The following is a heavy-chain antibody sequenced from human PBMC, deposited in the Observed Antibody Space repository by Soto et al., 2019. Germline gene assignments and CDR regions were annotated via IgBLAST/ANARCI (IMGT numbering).Heavy chain of an antibody. CDR3: ARDRYDFWSGYSIDS. CDR2: ISVYNGNT. J-gene: IGHJ4*02. Sequence: ASVKVSCKASGYTFTSYGITWVRQAPGQGLEWMEWISVYNGNTNYAQKFQGRVTMTTDTSTSTAYLELRSLRSDDTAVYYCARDRYDFWSGYSIDSWGQGTLVTVSS. CDR1: GYTFTSYG. V-gene: IGHV1-18*01. D-gene: IGHD3-3*01.